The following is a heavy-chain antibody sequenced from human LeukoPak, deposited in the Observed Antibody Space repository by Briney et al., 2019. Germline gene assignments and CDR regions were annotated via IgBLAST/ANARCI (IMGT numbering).Heavy chain of an antibody. J-gene: IGHJ4*02. CDR2: INAGNGNT. Sequence: ASVKVSCKASQYSFSDYAIHWVRQAPGQRLEWMGWINAGNGNTKYSQKFQGRVTITRDTSASTAYMELSSLRSEDTAVYYCARVRFGELLPEKYWGQGTLVTVSS. V-gene: IGHV1-3*01. CDR3: ARVRFGELLPEKY. CDR1: QYSFSDYA. D-gene: IGHD3-10*01.